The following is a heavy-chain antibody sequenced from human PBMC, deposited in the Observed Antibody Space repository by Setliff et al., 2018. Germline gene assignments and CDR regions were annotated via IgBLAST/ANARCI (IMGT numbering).Heavy chain of an antibody. CDR2: IYTSGAT. D-gene: IGHD2-21*01. CDR1: GASLRSGSYY. J-gene: IGHJ6*02. V-gene: IGHV4-61*02. CDR3: AKEHVVISYVSNTHQHYGMDV. Sequence: SETLSLTCTVSGASLRSGSYYWSWSRQPAGKGLEWIGRIYTSGATTYSPSLKSRVSISADTSKNLLSLTLKSVTAADTAVYYCAKEHVVISYVSNTHQHYGMDVWGQGTTVTVSS.